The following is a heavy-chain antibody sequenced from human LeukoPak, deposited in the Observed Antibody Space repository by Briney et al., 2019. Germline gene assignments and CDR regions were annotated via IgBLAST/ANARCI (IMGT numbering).Heavy chain of an antibody. CDR1: GASISSYY. CDR2: IYYSGST. J-gene: IGHJ4*02. D-gene: IGHD6-19*01. Sequence: PSQTLSLTCTVSGASISSYYWSWIRQPPGKGLEWLGYIYYSGSTNYNPSLKGRVTISVDTSKNQFSLKLSSVTAADTAVYYCARQRPGIAVAGPFDYWGQGTLVTVSS. V-gene: IGHV4-59*08. CDR3: ARQRPGIAVAGPFDY.